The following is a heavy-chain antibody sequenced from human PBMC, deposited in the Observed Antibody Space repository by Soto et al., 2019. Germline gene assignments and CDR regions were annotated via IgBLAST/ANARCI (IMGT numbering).Heavy chain of an antibody. CDR1: GVTFSKAW. D-gene: IGHD3-22*01. Sequence: GGSVRLSCAAPGVTFSKAWMNWVRQAPGKGLEWVGRIKSKTDGETTDYAAPVKGRFTISRDDSKNTLYLQMNSLKTEDTAVYCCTSGSLWGNNGDYYESYVDYWGQGTLVTVSS. V-gene: IGHV3-15*07. CDR2: IKSKTDGETT. CDR3: TSGSLWGNNGDYYESYVDY. J-gene: IGHJ4*02.